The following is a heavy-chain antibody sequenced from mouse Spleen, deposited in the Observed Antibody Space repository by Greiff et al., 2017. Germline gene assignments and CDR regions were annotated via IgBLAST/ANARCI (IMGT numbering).Heavy chain of an antibody. CDR3: ARRGALGPYYAMDY. CDR1: GYTFTDYY. J-gene: IGHJ4*01. D-gene: IGHD1-2*01. V-gene: IGHV1-19*01. Sequence: VQLQQSGPVLVKPGASVKMSCKASGYTFTDYYMNWVKQSHGKSLEWIGVINPYNGGTSYNQKFKGKATLTVDKSSSTAYMELNSLTSEDSAVYYCARRGALGPYYAMDYWGQGTSVTVSS. CDR2: INPYNGGT.